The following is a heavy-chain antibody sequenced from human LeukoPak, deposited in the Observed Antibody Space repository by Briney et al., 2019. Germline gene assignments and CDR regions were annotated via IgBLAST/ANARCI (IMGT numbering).Heavy chain of an antibody. V-gene: IGHV4-34*01. CDR2: INHSGST. J-gene: IGHJ5*02. Sequence: SETLSLICAVYGGSFSGYYWSWIRQPPGKGLEWIGEINHSGSTNYNPSLKSRVTISVDTSKNQFSLKLSSVTAADTAVYYCARVTGAYYYDSSGYHGLDPWGQGTLVTVSS. D-gene: IGHD3-22*01. CDR1: GGSFSGYY. CDR3: ARVTGAYYYDSSGYHGLDP.